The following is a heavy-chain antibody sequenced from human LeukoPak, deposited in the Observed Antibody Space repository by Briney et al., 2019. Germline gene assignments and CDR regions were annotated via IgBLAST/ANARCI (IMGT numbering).Heavy chain of an antibody. CDR1: GGSISSSSYY. V-gene: IGHV4-39*07. CDR2: IYYSGST. Sequence: SETLSLTCTVSGGSISSSSYYWGWIRQPPGKGLEWIGSIYYSGSTYYNPSLKSRVTISVDTSKNQFSLKLSSVTAADTAVYYCASVGGSYYYMDVWGKGTTVTVSS. CDR3: ASVGGSYYYMDV. D-gene: IGHD1-26*01. J-gene: IGHJ6*03.